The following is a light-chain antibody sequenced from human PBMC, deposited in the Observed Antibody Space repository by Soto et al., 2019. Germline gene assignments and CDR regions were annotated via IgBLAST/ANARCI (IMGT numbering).Light chain of an antibody. Sequence: QSVVTQPASVSGSSGQSIAISCTGTSSDVGGYNYVSWYQQHPGKAPKLMIYDVSNRPSGISNRFSGSKSVNTASLTISGLQSEDEADYYCSSYTSSSTLFVFGTGTKVTVL. CDR2: DVS. J-gene: IGLJ1*01. V-gene: IGLV2-14*03. CDR3: SSYTSSSTLFV. CDR1: SSDVGGYNY.